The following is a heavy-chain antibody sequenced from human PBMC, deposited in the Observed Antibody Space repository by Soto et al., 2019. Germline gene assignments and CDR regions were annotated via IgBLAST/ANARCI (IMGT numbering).Heavy chain of an antibody. D-gene: IGHD5-18*01. Sequence: QVQLQESGPGLVKPSETLSLTCTVSGGSVSSGSYYWSWIRQPPGKGLEWIGYIYYSGSTNYNPSLNSRVTISVDTSKNQFSLKLSSVTAADTAVYYCARLSMEYSYGTYFDYWGQGTLVTVSS. CDR2: IYYSGST. V-gene: IGHV4-61*01. CDR1: GGSVSSGSYY. CDR3: ARLSMEYSYGTYFDY. J-gene: IGHJ4*02.